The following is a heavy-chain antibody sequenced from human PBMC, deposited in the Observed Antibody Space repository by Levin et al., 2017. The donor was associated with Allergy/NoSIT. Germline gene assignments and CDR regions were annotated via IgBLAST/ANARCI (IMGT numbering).Heavy chain of an antibody. Sequence: ASVKVSCKVSGYTLTELSMHWVRQAPGKGLEWMGGFDPEDGETIYAQKFQGRVTMTEDTSTDTAYMELSSLRSEDTAVYYCATGITMVRGVISSYYYYGMDVWGQGTTVTVSS. D-gene: IGHD3-10*01. CDR2: FDPEDGET. J-gene: IGHJ6*02. V-gene: IGHV1-24*01. CDR3: ATGITMVRGVISSYYYYGMDV. CDR1: GYTLTELS.